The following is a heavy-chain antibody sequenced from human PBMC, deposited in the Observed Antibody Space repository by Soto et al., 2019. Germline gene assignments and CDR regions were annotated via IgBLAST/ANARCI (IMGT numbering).Heavy chain of an antibody. Sequence: QVQLQESGPGLVTPSETLSLTCTVSGASITRDHWNWIRQPPGKGLEWIGEYSGSTNYNPSLKSRVPISVDTSKNQFPLKLSSVTAADSAVYFCATYTSGGGGRGYWGQGTLVTVSS. D-gene: IGHD6-19*01. CDR3: ATYTSGGGGRGY. V-gene: IGHV4-59*08. J-gene: IGHJ4*02. CDR1: GASITRDH. CDR2: EYSGST.